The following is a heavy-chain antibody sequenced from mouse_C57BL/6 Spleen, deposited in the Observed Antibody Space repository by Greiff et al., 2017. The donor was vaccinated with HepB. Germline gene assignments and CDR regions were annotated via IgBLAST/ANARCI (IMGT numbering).Heavy chain of an antibody. CDR2: INPNYGTT. Sequence: EVKLMESGPELVKPGASVKISCKASGYSFTDYNMNWVKQSNGKSLEWIGVINPNYGTTSYNQKFKGKATLTVDQSSSTAYMQLNSLTSEDSAVYYCARYYDYDGSYWYFDVWGTGTTVTVSS. V-gene: IGHV1-39*01. D-gene: IGHD2-4*01. CDR3: ARYYDYDGSYWYFDV. CDR1: GYSFTDYN. J-gene: IGHJ1*03.